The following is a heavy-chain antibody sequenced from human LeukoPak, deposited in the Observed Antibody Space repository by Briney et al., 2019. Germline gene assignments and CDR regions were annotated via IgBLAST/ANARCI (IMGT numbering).Heavy chain of an antibody. J-gene: IGHJ4*02. CDR3: AKWGDYDILTGYYDPDY. V-gene: IGHV3-23*01. CDR1: GFTFSSYA. Sequence: GGSLRLSCAASGFTFSSYAMSWVRQAPGKGLEWVSAISGSGGTTFYADSVKGRFTISRDNSKNTLYLQMNSLRAEDTAVYYCAKWGDYDILTGYYDPDYWGQGTLVTVSS. CDR2: ISGSGGTT. D-gene: IGHD3-9*01.